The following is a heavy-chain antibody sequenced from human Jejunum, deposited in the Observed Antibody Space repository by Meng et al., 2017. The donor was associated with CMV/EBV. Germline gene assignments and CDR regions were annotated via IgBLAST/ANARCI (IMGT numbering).Heavy chain of an antibody. CDR3: ATNYDFWSGYTFDP. CDR2: IKEDGTQK. V-gene: IGHV3-7*01. D-gene: IGHD3-3*01. Sequence: GFTFSNYWMSWVRQAPGKGLEWVANIKEDGTQKYYVDSVKGRFAISRDNGKNSLYLQMNSVRAGDTAVYYCATNYDFWSGYTFDPWGQGTLVTVSS. J-gene: IGHJ5*02. CDR1: GFTFSNYW.